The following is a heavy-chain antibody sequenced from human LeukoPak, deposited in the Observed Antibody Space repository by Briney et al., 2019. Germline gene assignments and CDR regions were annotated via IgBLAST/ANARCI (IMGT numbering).Heavy chain of an antibody. D-gene: IGHD4-17*01. Sequence: SETLSLTCTVSGGSISSYYWSWIRQPPGKGLEWIGYIYYSGSTNYNPSLKSRVTISVDTSKNQFSLKLSSVTAADTAVYYCARDYGDYGDLDYWGQGTLVTVSS. CDR1: GGSISSYY. CDR3: ARDYGDYGDLDY. V-gene: IGHV4-59*01. CDR2: IYYSGST. J-gene: IGHJ4*02.